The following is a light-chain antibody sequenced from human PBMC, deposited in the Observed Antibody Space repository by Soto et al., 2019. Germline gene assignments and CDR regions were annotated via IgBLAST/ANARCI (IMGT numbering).Light chain of an antibody. CDR3: ATWDDSLTAWV. V-gene: IGLV1-47*01. CDR2: RNS. Sequence: QSVLTQPPSASGTPGQRATISCSGSGSNIGSNYVYWYQHLPGTAPKLLIYRNSQRPSVVPDRFSASKSGTSASLAFSGLRSEDEADYYCATWDDSLTAWVFGGGTKLTVL. CDR1: GSNIGSNY. J-gene: IGLJ3*02.